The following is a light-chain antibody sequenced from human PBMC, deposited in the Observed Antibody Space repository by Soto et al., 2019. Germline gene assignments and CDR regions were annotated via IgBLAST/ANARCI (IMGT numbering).Light chain of an antibody. CDR2: EVS. Sequence: QSALTQPASVSGSPGQSITISCTGTSSDVGGYNYVSWYQQHPGKAPKLMIYEVSNRPSGVSNRFSGSKSGNTPSLTISGLQAEDEADYYCSSYTSSRGWVFGGGTKLTVL. CDR3: SSYTSSRGWV. V-gene: IGLV2-14*01. CDR1: SSDVGGYNY. J-gene: IGLJ3*02.